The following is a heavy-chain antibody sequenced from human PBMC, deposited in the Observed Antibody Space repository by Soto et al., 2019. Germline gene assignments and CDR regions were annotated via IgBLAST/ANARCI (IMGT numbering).Heavy chain of an antibody. Sequence: QLQLQESGSGLVKPSQTLSLTCAVSGGSISSGGYSWSWIRQPPGKGLEWIGYIYHSGSTYYNPSRKRRVTISVDRSKNQFSLKLSSVTAADTAVYYCARMFPTVFPAFDIWGQWTMVTVSS. J-gene: IGHJ3*02. D-gene: IGHD4-17*01. V-gene: IGHV4-30-2*01. CDR2: IYHSGST. CDR1: GGSISSGGYS. CDR3: ARMFPTVFPAFDI.